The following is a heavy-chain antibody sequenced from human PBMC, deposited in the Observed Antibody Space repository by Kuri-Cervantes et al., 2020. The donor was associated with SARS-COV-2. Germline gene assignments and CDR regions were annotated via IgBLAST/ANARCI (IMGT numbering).Heavy chain of an antibody. Sequence: SETLSLTCTVSGGSISSYYWSWIRQPPGKGLEWIGYIYYSGSTNYNPSLKSRVTISVDTSKNQFSLKLSSVTAADTAVYYCARQAIVLMVYATTFDYWGQGTLVTVSS. D-gene: IGHD2-8*01. J-gene: IGHJ4*02. V-gene: IGHV4-59*01. CDR3: ARQAIVLMVYATTFDY. CDR1: GGSISSYY. CDR2: IYYSGST.